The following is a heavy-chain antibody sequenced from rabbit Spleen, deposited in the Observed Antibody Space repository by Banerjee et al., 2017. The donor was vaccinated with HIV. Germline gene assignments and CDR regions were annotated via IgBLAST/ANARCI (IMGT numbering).Heavy chain of an antibody. CDR1: GFSFSSSYY. CDR3: ARDGTGGSYFAL. Sequence: QSLEESGGDLVKPGASLTLTCTASGFSFSSSYYMCWVRQAPGKGLEWIGYIDPVFGITYFANWVNGRFSIYRENAQNPVFLQMTSLTAADTATYFCARDGTGGSYFALCRQGTLVTV. D-gene: IGHD8-1*01. V-gene: IGHV1S40*01. CDR2: IDPVFGIT. J-gene: IGHJ4*01.